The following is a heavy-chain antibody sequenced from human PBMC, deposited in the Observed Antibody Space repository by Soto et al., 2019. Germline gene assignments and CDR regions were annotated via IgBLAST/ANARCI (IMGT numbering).Heavy chain of an antibody. CDR3: AIDCSSTSCYHTLYYYGMDV. D-gene: IGHD2-2*01. Sequence: PGGSLRLSCAASGFTFSSYWMSWFRQAPGKGLEWVANIKQDGSEKYYVDSVKGRFTISRDNAKNSLYLQMNSLRAEDTAVYYCAIDCSSTSCYHTLYYYGMDVWGQGTTVTVSS. J-gene: IGHJ6*02. CDR1: GFTFSSYW. CDR2: IKQDGSEK. V-gene: IGHV3-7*03.